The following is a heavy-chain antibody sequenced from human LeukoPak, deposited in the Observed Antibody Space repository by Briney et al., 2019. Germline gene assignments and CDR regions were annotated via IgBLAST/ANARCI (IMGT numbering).Heavy chain of an antibody. CDR1: GCTFSSYA. CDR3: ARYDYYDSSGPTFHY. V-gene: IGHV1-69*06. Sequence: ASVKLSCKASGCTFSSYAISWVRQAPGQGLEWMGGIIPIFGTANYAQKFQGRVTITADKSTSTAYMELSSLRSEDTAGYYCARYDYYDSSGPTFHYGGQGTRDTVSS. J-gene: IGHJ4*02. D-gene: IGHD3-22*01. CDR2: IIPIFGTA.